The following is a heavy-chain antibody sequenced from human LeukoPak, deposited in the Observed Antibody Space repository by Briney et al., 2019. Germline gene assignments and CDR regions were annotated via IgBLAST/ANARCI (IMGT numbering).Heavy chain of an antibody. CDR2: ISGSGGST. J-gene: IGHJ4*02. V-gene: IGHV3-23*01. CDR1: GFTFSSYA. D-gene: IGHD3-10*01. Sequence: GGSLRLSCAASGFTFSSYAMSWVRQAPGKGLEWVSAISGSGGSTYYADSVKGRFTISRDNSKNTLYLQMNSLRSEDTAVYYCARGYVSTYGSGSYLDYWGQGTLVTVSS. CDR3: ARGYVSTYGSGSYLDY.